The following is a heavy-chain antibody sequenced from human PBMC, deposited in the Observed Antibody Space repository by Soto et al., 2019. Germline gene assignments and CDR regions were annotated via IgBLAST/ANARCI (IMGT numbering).Heavy chain of an antibody. CDR1: GGSISSGXYY. D-gene: IGHD3-10*01. CDR3: ARSGPYYYGSGPFDY. CDR2: IYYSGST. Sequence: QVQLQESGPGLVKPSQTLSLTCTVSGGSISSGXYYXXXXXXXXXXXXXWIGYIYYSGSTHYNPSRKSRVTRSVDTPKNQFSLKLSSVTAADTAVYYCARSGPYYYGSGPFDYWGQGTLVTVSS. V-gene: IGHV4-31*03. J-gene: IGHJ4*02.